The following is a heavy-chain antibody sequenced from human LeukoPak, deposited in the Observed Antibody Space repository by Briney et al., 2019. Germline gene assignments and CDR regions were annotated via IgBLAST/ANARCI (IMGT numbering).Heavy chain of an antibody. V-gene: IGHV3-30-3*01. CDR3: ARGMSTVFGVVIHPKYYYGMDV. CDR2: ISYDGSNK. D-gene: IGHD3-3*01. CDR1: GFTFSSYA. J-gene: IGHJ6*02. Sequence: QAGGSPRLSCAASGFTFSSYAMHWVRQAPGKGLEWVAVISYDGSNKYYADSVKGRFTISRDNSKNTLYLQMNSLRAEDTAVYYCARGMSTVFGVVIHPKYYYGMDVWGQGTTVTVSS.